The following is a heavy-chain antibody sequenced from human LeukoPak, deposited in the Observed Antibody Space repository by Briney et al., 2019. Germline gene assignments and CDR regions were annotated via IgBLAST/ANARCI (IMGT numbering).Heavy chain of an antibody. CDR1: GGSISSYY. Sequence: SETLSLTCTVSGGSISSYYWSWIRQPPGKGLEWIGYIYTSGSTNYNPSLKSRVTISVDTSKNQFSLKLSSVTAADTAVYYCARDSSSSGWLDYWGQGTLVTVSS. CDR3: ARDSSSSGWLDY. J-gene: IGHJ4*02. D-gene: IGHD6-6*01. V-gene: IGHV4-4*09. CDR2: IYTSGST.